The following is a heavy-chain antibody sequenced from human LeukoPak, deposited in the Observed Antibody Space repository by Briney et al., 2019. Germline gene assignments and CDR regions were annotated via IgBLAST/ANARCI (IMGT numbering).Heavy chain of an antibody. J-gene: IGHJ4*02. Sequence: SETLSLTCTVSGGSISSYYWTWIRQPAGQGLEWIGRIFTSGNTKYNPSLQSRLTMSIDTSTNQFSMKLSSVTAADTPAYYCASHVIGGAYSWGRGALVTVP. D-gene: IGHD2-15*01. V-gene: IGHV4-4*07. CDR1: GGSISSYY. CDR3: ASHVIGGAYS. CDR2: IFTSGNT.